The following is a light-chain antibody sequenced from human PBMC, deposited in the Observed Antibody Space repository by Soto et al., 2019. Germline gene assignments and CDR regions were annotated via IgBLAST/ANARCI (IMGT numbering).Light chain of an antibody. V-gene: IGKV1-5*03. J-gene: IGKJ1*01. CDR1: QSVNSW. CDR2: KAS. Sequence: DIQMTQSPSTLSASVGDRVTITCRASQSVNSWLAWYQQKPGKAPKVLIYKASNLEIGVPSRFSGSGSGTAFTLTISSLQPDDFATYYCQQFNSYPWTFGPGTKVEI. CDR3: QQFNSYPWT.